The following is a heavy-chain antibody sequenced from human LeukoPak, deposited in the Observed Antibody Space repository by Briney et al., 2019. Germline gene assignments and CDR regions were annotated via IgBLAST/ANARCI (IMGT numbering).Heavy chain of an antibody. CDR3: GGSSWYRHAFDI. Sequence: PSETLSLTCAVYGGSFSGYYWSWIRQPPGKGLEWIGEINHSGSTNYNPSLKSRVTISVDTSKNQFSLKLSSVTAADTAVYYCGGSSWYRHAFDIWGQGTMVTVSS. D-gene: IGHD6-13*01. CDR2: INHSGST. CDR1: GGSFSGYY. J-gene: IGHJ3*02. V-gene: IGHV4-34*01.